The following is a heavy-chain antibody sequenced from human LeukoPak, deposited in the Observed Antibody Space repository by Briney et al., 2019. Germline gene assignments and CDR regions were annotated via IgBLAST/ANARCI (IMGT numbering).Heavy chain of an antibody. CDR1: GFNFRSYS. CDR3: AKGLWRDGYNPEYFQH. CDR2: ISGSGGST. Sequence: GFPRLFWCASGFNFRSYSLGWVRQAPGEGLELVSAISGSGGSTYYADSVKGRFTISRDNSKNTLYLQMNSLRAEDTAVYYCAKGLWRDGYNPEYFQHWGQGTLVTVSS. D-gene: IGHD5-24*01. J-gene: IGHJ1*01. V-gene: IGHV3-23*01.